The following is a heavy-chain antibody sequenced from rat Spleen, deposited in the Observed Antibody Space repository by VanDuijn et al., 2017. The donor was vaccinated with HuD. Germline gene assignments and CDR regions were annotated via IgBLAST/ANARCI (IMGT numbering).Heavy chain of an antibody. J-gene: IGHJ3*01. CDR2: ITSAGGTT. D-gene: IGHD5-1*01. V-gene: IGHV5-25*01. CDR1: GFTFSDYN. Sequence: EVRLVESGGGLVRPGRSLKLSCAASGFTFSDYNMAWVRQAPGKGLEWVASITSAGGTTYYVDSVKGRFTISRDNVKSILYLQMDSLKSEDTATYYCASRTGNWFAYWGQGTLVTVSS. CDR3: ASRTGNWFAY.